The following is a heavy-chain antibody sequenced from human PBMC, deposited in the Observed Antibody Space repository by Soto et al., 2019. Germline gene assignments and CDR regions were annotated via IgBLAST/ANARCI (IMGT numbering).Heavy chain of an antibody. V-gene: IGHV5-51*01. Sequence: GESLKISCKGSGYSFTSYWIGWVRQMPGKGLGWVGIIYPGDSDTRYSPSFQGQVTISADKSISTAYLQWSSLKASDTAMYYCARPTMVRGVITNYYYYYGMDVWGQGTTVTVSS. CDR1: GYSFTSYW. CDR2: IYPGDSDT. J-gene: IGHJ6*02. CDR3: ARPTMVRGVITNYYYYYGMDV. D-gene: IGHD3-10*01.